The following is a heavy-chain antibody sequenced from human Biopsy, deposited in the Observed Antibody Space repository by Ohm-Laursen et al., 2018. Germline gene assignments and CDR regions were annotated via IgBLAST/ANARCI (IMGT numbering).Heavy chain of an antibody. D-gene: IGHD3-3*01. CDR2: IYYSGTT. Sequence: SQTLFLTCTVSGESTGTYYWSWIWQPPGKVMEWIASIYYSGTTHKNPSLKSRVTISVDTSQGLLSLDLSSVTAADTAVYYCARVRGGFLEWFDYWGQGTLVTVSS. CDR3: ARVRGGFLEWFDY. CDR1: GESTGTYY. J-gene: IGHJ5*01. V-gene: IGHV4-59*01.